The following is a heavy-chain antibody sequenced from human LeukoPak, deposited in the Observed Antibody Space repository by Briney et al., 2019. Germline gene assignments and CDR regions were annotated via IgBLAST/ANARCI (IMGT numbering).Heavy chain of an antibody. J-gene: IGHJ6*02. V-gene: IGHV3-66*03. CDR3: ARALSYSGGSCHRLVTAMNGMDV. CDR2: IYRCRST. Sequence: GGSLRLSCAASGFTVSSNYMSWVRQAHGKGLERVSVIYRCRSTYYADSVKGRFTISRDNSKNTLYLQMNSLRAEDTAVYYCARALSYSGGSCHRLVTAMNGMDVWGQGTTVTVSS. CDR1: GFTVSSNY. D-gene: IGHD2-15*01.